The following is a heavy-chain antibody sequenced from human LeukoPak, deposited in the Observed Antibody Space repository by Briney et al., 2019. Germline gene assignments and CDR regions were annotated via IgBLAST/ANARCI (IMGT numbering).Heavy chain of an antibody. CDR1: GFTFSSYG. J-gene: IGHJ6*03. Sequence: GGSLRLSCTASGFTFSSYGMSWVRQAPGKGLDWVSAISGSGGSTYYADSVKGRFTISRDNSKNTLYLQMNSLRAEDTAVYYCAKVVVPAGLYYYYYMDVWSKGTTVTVSS. CDR3: AKVVVPAGLYYYYYMDV. CDR2: ISGSGGST. D-gene: IGHD2-2*01. V-gene: IGHV3-23*01.